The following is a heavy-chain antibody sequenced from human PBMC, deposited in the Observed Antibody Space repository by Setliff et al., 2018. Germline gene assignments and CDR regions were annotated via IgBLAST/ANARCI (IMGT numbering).Heavy chain of an antibody. Sequence: SETLSLTCTVSGGSISSGSYYWSWIRQPAGKGLEWIGHIYTSGSTNYNPSLKSRVTISVDTSKNQFSLKLSSVTAADTAVYYCTRGPDGYTYQGAFDIWGQGTMVTVS. CDR2: IYTSGST. CDR1: GGSISSGSYY. V-gene: IGHV4-61*09. D-gene: IGHD5-12*01. CDR3: TRGPDGYTYQGAFDI. J-gene: IGHJ3*02.